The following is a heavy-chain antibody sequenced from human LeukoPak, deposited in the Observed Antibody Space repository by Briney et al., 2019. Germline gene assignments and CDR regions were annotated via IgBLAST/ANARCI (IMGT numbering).Heavy chain of an antibody. CDR1: GFTFSSYA. Sequence: PGGSLRLSCAPSGFTFSSYAMSGVRQAPAKGRGWGSFIRYDGSNKYYADSVKGRFTISRDNSKNTLYLQMNSLRAEDTAVYYCAKDRSGSGKGLTYAFDIWGQGTMVTVSS. CDR3: AKDRSGSGKGLTYAFDI. J-gene: IGHJ3*02. V-gene: IGHV3-30*02. D-gene: IGHD3-10*01. CDR2: IRYDGSNK.